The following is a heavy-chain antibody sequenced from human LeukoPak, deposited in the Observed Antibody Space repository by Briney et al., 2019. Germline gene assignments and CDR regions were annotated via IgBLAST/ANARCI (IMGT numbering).Heavy chain of an antibody. V-gene: IGHV1-69*13. J-gene: IGHJ1*01. D-gene: IGHD2-15*01. CDR3: ARPLGYCSGGSCPD. Sequence: SVKVSCKASGGTFSSYAVSWVRQAPGQGLEWMGGIIPIFGTANYAQKFQGRVTITADESTSTAYMELSSLRSEDTAVYYCARPLGYCSGGSCPDWGQGTLVTVSS. CDR2: IIPIFGTA. CDR1: GGTFSSYA.